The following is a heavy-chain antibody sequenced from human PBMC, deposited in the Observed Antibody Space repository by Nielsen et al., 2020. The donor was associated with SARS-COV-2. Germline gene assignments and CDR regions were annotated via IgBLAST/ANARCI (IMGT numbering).Heavy chain of an antibody. V-gene: IGHV3-7*03. Sequence: GESLKISCAASGFTFSSSWMAWVRQAPGTGLEWLSNIRPDGTGANYVDSVKGRFTISRDNAKNLLYLQMGSLRADDTAVYFCKSEGNWGQGTLVTVSS. J-gene: IGHJ4*02. CDR3: KSEGN. CDR1: GFTFSSSW. CDR2: IRPDGTGA.